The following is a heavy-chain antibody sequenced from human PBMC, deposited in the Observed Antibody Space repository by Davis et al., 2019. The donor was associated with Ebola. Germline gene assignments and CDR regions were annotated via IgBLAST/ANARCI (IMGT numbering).Heavy chain of an antibody. CDR1: GYIFTSYA. CDR3: ATDLRAMVQGVTYYYYYGMDV. Sequence: ASVKVSCKASGYIFTSYAMHWVRQAPGQRREWMGWINAGNGNTKYSQKFQGRVTMTEDTSTDTAYMELSSLRSEDTAVYYCATDLRAMVQGVTYYYYYGMDVWGQGTTVTVSS. D-gene: IGHD3-10*01. J-gene: IGHJ6*02. CDR2: INAGNGNT. V-gene: IGHV1-3*01.